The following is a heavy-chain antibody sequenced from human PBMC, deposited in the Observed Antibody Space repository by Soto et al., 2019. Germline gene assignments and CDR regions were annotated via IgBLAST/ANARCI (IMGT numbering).Heavy chain of an antibody. D-gene: IGHD2-15*01. CDR2: IYYSGST. CDR1: GGSISSYY. J-gene: IGHJ5*02. V-gene: IGHV4-59*01. CDR3: ARVRGGVCSGGSCYQGWFDP. Sequence: PSETLSLTCTVSGGSISSYYWSWIRQPPGKGLEWIGYIYYSGSTNYNPSLKSRVTISVDTSKNQFSLKLSSVTAADTAVYYCARVRGGVCSGGSCYQGWFDPWGRGTLVTVSS.